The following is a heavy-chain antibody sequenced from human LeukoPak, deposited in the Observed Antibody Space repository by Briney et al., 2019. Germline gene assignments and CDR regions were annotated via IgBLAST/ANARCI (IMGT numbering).Heavy chain of an antibody. J-gene: IGHJ5*02. Sequence: GGSLRLSCAASGFTVSSNYMSWVRQAPGKGLEWVSVIYSGGSTYYADSVKGRFTISRDNSTNTLYLQMNSLRAEDTAVYYCARSSAPYCGGDCLNWFDPWGQGTLVTVSS. CDR2: IYSGGST. CDR1: GFTVSSNY. D-gene: IGHD2-21*02. V-gene: IGHV3-53*01. CDR3: ARSSAPYCGGDCLNWFDP.